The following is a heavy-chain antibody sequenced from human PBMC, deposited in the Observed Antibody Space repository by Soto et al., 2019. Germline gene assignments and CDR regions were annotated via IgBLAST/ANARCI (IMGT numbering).Heavy chain of an antibody. CDR2: IYYSGST. Sequence: SETLSLTCTVSGGSISSSSYYWGWIRQPPGKGLEWIGSIYYSGSTYYNPSLKSRVTISVDTSKNQFSLKLSSVTAADTAVYYCATRGDEGLYGSGEYYYYYYMDVWGKGTTVTVSS. D-gene: IGHD3-10*01. J-gene: IGHJ6*03. CDR1: GGSISSSSYY. V-gene: IGHV4-39*01. CDR3: ATRGDEGLYGSGEYYYYYYMDV.